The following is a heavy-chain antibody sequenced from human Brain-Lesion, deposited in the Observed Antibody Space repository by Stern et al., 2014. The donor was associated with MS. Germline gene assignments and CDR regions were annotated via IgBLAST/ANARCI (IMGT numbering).Heavy chain of an antibody. V-gene: IGHV4-39*01. D-gene: IGHD2-15*01. CDR2: IYYSGNT. CDR1: GGSVSSTSYA. Sequence: QLQLQESGPGLVKPSETLSLTCTVAGGSVSSTSYAWDWIRQPPGKGLEWIGTIYYSGNTYYSPSLKSRLTISLDTSQNQFSRQRGSVTAADTAVYYCAGEEDIRYCSGGSCTGNWFDPWGQGTLVTVSS. CDR3: AGEEDIRYCSGGSCTGNWFDP. J-gene: IGHJ5*02.